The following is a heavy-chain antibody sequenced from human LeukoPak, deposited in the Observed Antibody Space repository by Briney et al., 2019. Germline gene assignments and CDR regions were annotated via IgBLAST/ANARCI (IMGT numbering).Heavy chain of an antibody. CDR2: INPNSGGT. V-gene: IGHV1-2*02. Sequence: ASVKVSCKASGYTFTGYYMHWVRQAPGQGLEWMGWINPNSGGTNYAQKFQGRVTMTRDTSISTAYMELSRLRSDDRAVYYCARVGDGDYPDDWYFDLWGRGTLVTVSS. CDR1: GYTFTGYY. J-gene: IGHJ2*01. D-gene: IGHD4-17*01. CDR3: ARVGDGDYPDDWYFDL.